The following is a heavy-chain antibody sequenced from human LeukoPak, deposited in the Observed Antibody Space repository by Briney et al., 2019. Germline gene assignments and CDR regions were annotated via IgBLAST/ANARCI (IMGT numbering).Heavy chain of an antibody. V-gene: IGHV1-18*04. Sequence: ASVKVSCKASGYTFTGYYMHWVRQAPGQGLEWMGWISAYNGNTNYAQKFQGRVTMTEDTSTDTAYMELSSLRSEDTAVYYCATDRSQYSGSYLLWGQGTLVTVSS. CDR3: ATDRSQYSGSYLL. D-gene: IGHD1-26*01. CDR2: ISAYNGNT. CDR1: GYTFTGYY. J-gene: IGHJ4*02.